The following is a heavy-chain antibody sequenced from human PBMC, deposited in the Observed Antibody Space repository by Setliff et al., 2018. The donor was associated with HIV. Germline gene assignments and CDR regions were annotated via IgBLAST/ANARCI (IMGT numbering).Heavy chain of an antibody. D-gene: IGHD3-9*01. V-gene: IGHV3-66*04. J-gene: IGHJ6*03. CDR3: ARPLTGYSITHYYYMDV. CDR2: IYSGGTT. Sequence: GGSLRLSCAASGFTVSSNYITWVRQAPGKGLEWVSVIYSGGTTLYRESVKGRFIISRDNSKNSLYLQMNSLRAEDTAVYYCARPLTGYSITHYYYMDVWGKGTTVTVSS. CDR1: GFTVSSNY.